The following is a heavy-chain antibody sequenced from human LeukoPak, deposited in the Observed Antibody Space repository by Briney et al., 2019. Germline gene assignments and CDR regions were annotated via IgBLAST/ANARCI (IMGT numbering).Heavy chain of an antibody. CDR2: IIPTFGTA. CDR3: ARTPQLPPVGCSGGSCYSGWFDP. J-gene: IGHJ5*02. V-gene: IGHV1-69*13. CDR1: GGTFSSYA. D-gene: IGHD2-15*01. Sequence: SVKVSCKASGGTFSSYAISWVRQAPGQGLEWMGGIIPTFGTANYAQKFQGRVTITADESTSTAYMELSSLRSEDTAVYYCARTPQLPPVGCSGGSCYSGWFDPWGQGTLVTVSS.